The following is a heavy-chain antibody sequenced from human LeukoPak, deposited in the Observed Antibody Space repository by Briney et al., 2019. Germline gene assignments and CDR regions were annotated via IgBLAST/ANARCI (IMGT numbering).Heavy chain of an antibody. CDR1: GFTFGDYA. Sequence: PGGSLRLSCTASGFTFGDYAMSWVRQAPGKGLGWVGFIRSKAYGGTTEYAASVKGRFTISRDDSKSIAYLQMNSLKTEDTAVYYCTRDSAWFGELWATVSDYWGQGTLVTVSS. V-gene: IGHV3-49*04. J-gene: IGHJ4*02. CDR3: TRDSAWFGELWATVSDY. D-gene: IGHD3-10*01. CDR2: IRSKAYGGTT.